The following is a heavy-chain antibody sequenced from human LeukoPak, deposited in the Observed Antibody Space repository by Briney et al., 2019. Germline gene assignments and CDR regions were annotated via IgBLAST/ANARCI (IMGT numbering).Heavy chain of an antibody. CDR3: ARSHSGDDY. CDR2: IYYSGST. Sequence: SETLSLTCTVSGGSISSYYWSWIRQPPGKGLEWIGYIYYSGSTYYNPSLRSRVTISVDTSKNQFSLKLSSVTAADTAVYYCARSHSGDDYWDQGTLVTVSS. V-gene: IGHV4-59*01. J-gene: IGHJ4*02. CDR1: GGSISSYY. D-gene: IGHD2-21*01.